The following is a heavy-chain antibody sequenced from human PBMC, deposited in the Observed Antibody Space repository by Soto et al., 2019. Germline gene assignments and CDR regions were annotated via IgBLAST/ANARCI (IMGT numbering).Heavy chain of an antibody. V-gene: IGHV4-59*01. CDR2: IYYSGST. J-gene: IGHJ3*02. CDR3: ARYSGHDALDI. Sequence: QVQLQESGPGLVKPSETLSLTCTVSGGSISSYYWSWIRQPPGKGLEWIGYIYYSGSTNYNPSLKRRVTISVDTSKNQFSLKLSSVTAADTAVYYCARYSGHDALDIWGQGTMDTVSS. CDR1: GGSISSYY. D-gene: IGHD3-10*01.